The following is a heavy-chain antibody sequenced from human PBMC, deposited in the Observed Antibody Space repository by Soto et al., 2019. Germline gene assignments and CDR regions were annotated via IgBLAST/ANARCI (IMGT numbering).Heavy chain of an antibody. Sequence: PGESLKISCKGSGYSFTSYWISWVRQMPGKSLEWMGRIDPSDSYTNYSPSFQGHVTISADKSISTAYLQWSSLKASDTAMYYCARTTLPPIEGYYYYGMDVWGQGTTVTVSS. CDR1: GYSFTSYW. D-gene: IGHD4-17*01. CDR2: IDPSDSYT. V-gene: IGHV5-10-1*01. CDR3: ARTTLPPIEGYYYYGMDV. J-gene: IGHJ6*02.